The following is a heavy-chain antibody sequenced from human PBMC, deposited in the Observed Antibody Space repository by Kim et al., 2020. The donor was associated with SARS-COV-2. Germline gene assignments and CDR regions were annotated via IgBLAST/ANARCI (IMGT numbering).Heavy chain of an antibody. D-gene: IGHD6-19*01. J-gene: IGHJ4*02. CDR3: ARDEQWLAYFDY. V-gene: IGHV1-3*01. Sequence: KYSQKFQGRVTITRDTSASTAYMELSSLRSEDTALYYCARDEQWLAYFDYWGQGTLVTVSS.